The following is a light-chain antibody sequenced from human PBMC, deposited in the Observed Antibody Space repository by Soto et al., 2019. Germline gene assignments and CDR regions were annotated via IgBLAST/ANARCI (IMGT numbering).Light chain of an antibody. V-gene: IGKV3-20*01. Sequence: EIVLTHSPGTLSLSPCERATLSSSASQSVSSSYLAWYQQKPGQAPRLLIYGASSRATGIPDRFSGSGSGTDFTLTISRLEAEDFAVYYCQQYGNSPTWTFGQGTKVDI. CDR2: GAS. CDR3: QQYGNSPTWT. CDR1: QSVSSSY. J-gene: IGKJ1*01.